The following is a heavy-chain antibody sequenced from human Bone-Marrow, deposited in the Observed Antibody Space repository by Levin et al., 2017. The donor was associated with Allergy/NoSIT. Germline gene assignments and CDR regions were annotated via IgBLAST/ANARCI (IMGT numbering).Heavy chain of an antibody. CDR1: GFTFVNYA. D-gene: IGHD3-10*01. CDR2: ISGSGGSI. V-gene: IGHV3-23*01. J-gene: IGHJ6*02. Sequence: AASVKVSCAASGFTFVNYAMSWVRQAPGKGLEWVSSISGSGGSIHFADSVKGRFSISRDNSKNTVFLQMKSLRADDTAVYYCAKGSESYGSGSAMDVWGQGTTVTVSS. CDR3: AKGSESYGSGSAMDV.